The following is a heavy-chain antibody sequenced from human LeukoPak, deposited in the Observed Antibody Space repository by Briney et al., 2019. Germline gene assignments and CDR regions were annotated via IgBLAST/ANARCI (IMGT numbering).Heavy chain of an antibody. CDR3: TKMRGSLYAFGI. V-gene: IGHV3-20*04. J-gene: IGHJ3*02. Sequence: GGSLRLSCAASGFTFDDYGMTWVRQAPGKGLEWVSGINWNGGSTAYADSVKGRFTISRDNAKNSLYLQMNSLRAEDTAFYYCTKMRGSLYAFGIWGRGTMVTVS. CDR1: GFTFDDYG. D-gene: IGHD2-15*01. CDR2: INWNGGST.